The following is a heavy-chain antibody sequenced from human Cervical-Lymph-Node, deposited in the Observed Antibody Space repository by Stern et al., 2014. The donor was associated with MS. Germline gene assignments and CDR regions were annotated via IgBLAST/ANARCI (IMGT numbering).Heavy chain of an antibody. D-gene: IGHD6-19*01. Sequence: QVQLQESGPGLVKPSESLSLTCTVSGGSIRSYHWSWIRQPPGKGLQWIGHISYSGSTNYNPSLKSRVTISVDTSKNQFSLKLSSVTAADTAVYYCAREPEIAVAGLDWYFDLWGRGTLVTVSS. J-gene: IGHJ2*01. CDR1: GGSIRSYH. CDR3: AREPEIAVAGLDWYFDL. CDR2: ISYSGST. V-gene: IGHV4-59*01.